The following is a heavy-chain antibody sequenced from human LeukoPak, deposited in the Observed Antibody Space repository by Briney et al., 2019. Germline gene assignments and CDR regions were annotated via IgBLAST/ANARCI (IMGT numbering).Heavy chain of an antibody. CDR2: IYYSGST. Sequence: TSETLSLTCTVSGGSISSGDYYWSWIRQPPGKGLEWIGYIYYSGSTYYNPSLKSRVTISVDTSKNQFSLKLSSVTAADTAVYYCAREQVVIHSLGHWGQGTLVTVSS. CDR1: GGSISSGDYY. V-gene: IGHV4-30-4*01. J-gene: IGHJ4*02. CDR3: AREQVVIHSLGH. D-gene: IGHD3-22*01.